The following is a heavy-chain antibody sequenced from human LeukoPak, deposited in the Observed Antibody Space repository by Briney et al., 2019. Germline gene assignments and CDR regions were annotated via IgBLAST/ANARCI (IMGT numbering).Heavy chain of an antibody. CDR1: GFTFSSYY. Sequence: GGSLRLSCAASGFTFSSYYMNWVRQAPGKGLEWVSSISSSSSYINYADSLKGRFTISRDNAKNSLYLQMNSLRAEDTAVYYCAKDRRGGSYYAATLDIWGQGTMVTVSS. J-gene: IGHJ3*02. D-gene: IGHD1-26*01. CDR2: ISSSSSYI. V-gene: IGHV3-21*04. CDR3: AKDRRGGSYYAATLDI.